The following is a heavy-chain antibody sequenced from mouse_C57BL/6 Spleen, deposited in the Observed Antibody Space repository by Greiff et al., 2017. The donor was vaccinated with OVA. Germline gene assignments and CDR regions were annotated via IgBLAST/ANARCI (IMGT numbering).Heavy chain of an antibody. CDR2: IRNKANGYTT. J-gene: IGHJ4*01. CDR1: GFTFPDYY. D-gene: IGHD6-1*01. V-gene: IGHV7-3*01. CDR3: ARSPLSYAMDY. Sequence: EVMLVESGGGLVQPGGSLSLSCAASGFTFPDYYMSWVRQPPGKALEWLGFIRNKANGYTTEYSASVKGRFTISRDNSQSILYLQMNALRAEDSATYYCARSPLSYAMDYWGQGTSVTVSS.